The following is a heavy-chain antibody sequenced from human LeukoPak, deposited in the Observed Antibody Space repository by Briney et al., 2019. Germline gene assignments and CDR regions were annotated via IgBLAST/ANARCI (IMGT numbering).Heavy chain of an antibody. V-gene: IGHV3-23*01. CDR1: GLTYRSYA. Sequence: GDSLTLPCALCGLTYRSYAMRGLRQAAGREGAGVAAISGCGGGTFYADSVKGRFHLFRENSKNTLYLQMNSLRAEDTAVYYCAKMPIYYYVSSGYAYFDYWGQGTLVTVSS. CDR2: ISGCGGGT. J-gene: IGHJ4*02. CDR3: AKMPIYYYVSSGYAYFDY. D-gene: IGHD3-22*01.